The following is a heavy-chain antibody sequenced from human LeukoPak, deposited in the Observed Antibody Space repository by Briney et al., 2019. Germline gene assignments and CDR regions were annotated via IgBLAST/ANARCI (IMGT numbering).Heavy chain of an antibody. CDR2: ISGSGGST. Sequence: GGTLRLSCAASGFTFSSYGMSWVRQAPGKGLEWVSAISGSGGSTYYADSVKGRFTISRDNSKNTLYLQMNSLRAEDTAVYYCAKVWGSGSFDYWGQGTLVTVSS. D-gene: IGHD7-27*01. V-gene: IGHV3-23*01. J-gene: IGHJ4*02. CDR3: AKVWGSGSFDY. CDR1: GFTFSSYG.